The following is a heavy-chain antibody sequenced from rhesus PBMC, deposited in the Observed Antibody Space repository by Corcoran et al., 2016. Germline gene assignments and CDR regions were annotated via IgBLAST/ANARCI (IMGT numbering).Heavy chain of an antibody. CDR2: IYGNSAST. J-gene: IGHJ4*01. D-gene: IGHD4-17*01. CDR3: AKDNYGYDY. CDR1: GDSISGYYY. V-gene: IGHV4-73*01. Sequence: QVQLQQWGEGLVKPSETLSLTCAVYGDSISGYYYWSWIRQPPGKGLEWIGYIYGNSASTNYNPSLKNLVTISKDTSKNQFSLKLSSVTAADTAVYYCAKDNYGYDYWGQGVLVTVSS.